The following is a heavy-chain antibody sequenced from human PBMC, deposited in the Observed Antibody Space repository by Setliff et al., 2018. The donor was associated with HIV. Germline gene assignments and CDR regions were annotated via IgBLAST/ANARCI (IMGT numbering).Heavy chain of an antibody. CDR2: IYYSGST. D-gene: IGHD3-22*01. Sequence: SETLSLTCTVPGGSISSYYWSWIRQPPGKGLEWIGYIYYSGSTYYNPSLKSRLTISVDTSKNQFSLKLSSVTAADTAVYYCARGLSFYDPGGFDYWGQGTLVTVSS. J-gene: IGHJ4*02. CDR1: GGSISSYY. CDR3: ARGLSFYDPGGFDY. V-gene: IGHV4-59*08.